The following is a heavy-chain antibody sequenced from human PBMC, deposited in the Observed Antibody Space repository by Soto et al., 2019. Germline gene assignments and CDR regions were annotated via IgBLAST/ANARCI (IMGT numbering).Heavy chain of an antibody. CDR1: GYTFGSYY. Sequence: ASVKVSCKASGYTFGSYYMHWVRQAPGQGLEWMGLINPSDDGISYAQKIQGRVFMSKDTSTSTVYMELSSLRSDDTAVYYCSRVGPTYFQ. J-gene: IGHJ1*01. V-gene: IGHV1-46*03. CDR3: SRVGPTYFQ. CDR2: INPSDDGI.